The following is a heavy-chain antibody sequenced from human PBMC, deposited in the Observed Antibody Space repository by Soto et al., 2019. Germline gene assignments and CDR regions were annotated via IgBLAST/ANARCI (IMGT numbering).Heavy chain of an antibody. D-gene: IGHD1-26*01. CDR3: ARDRWELLRRAPDYYYGMDV. V-gene: IGHV3-30-3*01. CDR1: GFTFSSYA. J-gene: IGHJ6*02. CDR2: ISYDGSNK. Sequence: GGSLRLSCAASGFTFSSYAMHWVRQAPGKGLEWVAVISYDGSNKYYADSVKGRFTISRDNSKNTLYLQMNSLRAEDTAVYYCARDRWELLRRAPDYYYGMDVWGQGTTVTVSS.